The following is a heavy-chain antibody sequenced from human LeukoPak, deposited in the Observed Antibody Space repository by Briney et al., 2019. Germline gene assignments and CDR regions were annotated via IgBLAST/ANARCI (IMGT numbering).Heavy chain of an antibody. Sequence: EASVKVSCKASGYTFTSYYMHWVRQAPGQGIEWMGLINPSGGSTSYAQKFQGGVTMTRDTSTSTVYMELSSLRSEDTAVYYCARDRGYTLLGYCTNGVCFEIDYWGQGTLVTVSS. J-gene: IGHJ4*02. CDR3: ARDRGYTLLGYCTNGVCFEIDY. D-gene: IGHD2-8*01. CDR2: INPSGGST. CDR1: GYTFTSYY. V-gene: IGHV1-46*01.